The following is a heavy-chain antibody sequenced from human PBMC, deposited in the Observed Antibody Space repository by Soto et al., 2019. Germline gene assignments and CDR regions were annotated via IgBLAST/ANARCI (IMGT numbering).Heavy chain of an antibody. CDR2: IYPGDSDT. CDR1: GGSRTNYW. J-gene: IGHJ4*02. D-gene: IGHD6-6*01. CDR3: ARPPRQAGGIDY. V-gene: IGHV5-51*01. Sequence: PEKLLKGQSRGFGGSRTNYWNGWMLQMPGKGLEWMGIIYPGDSDTRYSPSFQGQVTISADKSISPAYLQWSSLKASDNAMYYCARPPRQAGGIDYWGEGPLVTVYS.